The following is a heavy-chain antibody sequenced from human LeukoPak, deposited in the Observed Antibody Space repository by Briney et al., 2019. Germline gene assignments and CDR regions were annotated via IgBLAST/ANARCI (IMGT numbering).Heavy chain of an antibody. CDR3: ARGFRGEVITTWFDP. J-gene: IGHJ5*02. CDR2: INHSGNS. V-gene: IGHV4-34*01. D-gene: IGHD3-22*01. CDR1: GGSFSGYY. Sequence: SETLSLTCAVSGGSFSGYYWSWVRQPPGKGLEWIGEINHSGNSNYNPSLKSRVTLSVDTSKNQFSLNLSSVTAADTAVYYCARGFRGEVITTWFDPWGQGTLVTVSS.